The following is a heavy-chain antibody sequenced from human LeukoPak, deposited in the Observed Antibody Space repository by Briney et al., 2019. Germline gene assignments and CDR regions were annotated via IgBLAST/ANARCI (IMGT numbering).Heavy chain of an antibody. CDR3: ARATIVVVPAAMAHYYYYYGMDV. J-gene: IGHJ6*02. CDR2: INPNSSGT. V-gene: IGHV1-2*06. Sequence: ASVKASCKASGYTFTGYYMHWVRQAPGQGLEWMGRINPNSSGTNYAQKFQGRVTMTRDTSISTAYMELSRLRSDDTSVYYCARATIVVVPAAMAHYYYYYGMDVWGQGSTVTVSS. D-gene: IGHD2-2*01. CDR1: GYTFTGYY.